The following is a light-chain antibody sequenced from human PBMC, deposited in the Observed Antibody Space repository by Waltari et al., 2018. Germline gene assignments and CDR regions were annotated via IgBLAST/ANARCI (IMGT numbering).Light chain of an antibody. CDR3: SSYTTISACV. Sequence: QSALTQPASVSGSPGQSITISCTGTSSDVGGYNYVSWYQQHPGKATKVVIYDVFRRPSGVSNRFSGYKSGNTASLTISGLHAEDEADYYCSSYTTISACVFGTGTKVTVL. V-gene: IGLV2-14*01. J-gene: IGLJ1*01. CDR2: DVF. CDR1: SSDVGGYNY.